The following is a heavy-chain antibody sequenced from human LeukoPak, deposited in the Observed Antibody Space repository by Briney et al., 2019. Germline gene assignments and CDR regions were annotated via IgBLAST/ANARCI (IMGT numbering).Heavy chain of an antibody. CDR3: ARVGRGYYYYMDV. D-gene: IGHD1-26*01. V-gene: IGHV3-30*02. CDR1: GFSLSSYG. J-gene: IGHJ6*03. CDR2: IRYDGSHD. Sequence: GGSLRLSCAASGFSLSSYGMHWVRQAPGKGLEWVAFIRYDGSHDYYADSVKGRFTISRDNPQNTVYLQLNRLRAEDTAVYYCARVGRGYYYYMDVWGKGTTVTVSS.